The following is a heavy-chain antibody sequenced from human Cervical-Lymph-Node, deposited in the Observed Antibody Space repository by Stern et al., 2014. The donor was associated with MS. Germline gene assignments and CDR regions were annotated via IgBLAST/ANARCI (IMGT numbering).Heavy chain of an antibody. V-gene: IGHV4-59*08. CDR2: ISYSGST. CDR3: TMAVSSSSGLFDY. Sequence: QVQLVESGPGLVKPSETLSLTCTVSGGSISSYYWSWIRQPPGKGLEWIGYISYSGSTNYIPSLKSRVTISVGTSKNQFSLPLSSVTAADTAVYYCTMAVSSSSGLFDYWGQGTLVTVSS. CDR1: GGSISSYY. J-gene: IGHJ4*02. D-gene: IGHD6-6*01.